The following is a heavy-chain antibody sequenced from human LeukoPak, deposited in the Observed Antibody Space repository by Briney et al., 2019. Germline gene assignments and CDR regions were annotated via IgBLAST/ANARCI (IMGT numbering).Heavy chain of an antibody. D-gene: IGHD3-22*01. CDR1: GFTFDDYA. Sequence: GGSLRLSCAASGFTFDDYAMHWVRQAPGKGLEWVSGISWNSGSIGYADSVKGRFTISRDNAKNSLYLQMNSLRAEDTALYYCAKDSTRYYYDGSGYLRYFQHWGQGTLVTVSS. V-gene: IGHV3-9*01. J-gene: IGHJ1*01. CDR3: AKDSTRYYYDGSGYLRYFQH. CDR2: ISWNSGSI.